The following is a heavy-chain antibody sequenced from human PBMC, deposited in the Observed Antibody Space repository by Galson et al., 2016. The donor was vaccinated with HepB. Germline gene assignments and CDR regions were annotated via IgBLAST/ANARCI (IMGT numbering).Heavy chain of an antibody. CDR2: TWYDGSIE. V-gene: IGHV3-33*03. D-gene: IGHD5-18*01. CDR3: AKDRGGIQLWGLHGMDV. J-gene: IGHJ6*02. Sequence: SLRLSCAASGFSLGTYGMNWVRRAPGKGLEWVAFTWYDGSIEYYADSVQGRFSISRDKSKNTLYLEMNSLRAEDTAVYFCAKDRGGIQLWGLHGMDVWGQGTTVTVSS. CDR1: GFSLGTYG.